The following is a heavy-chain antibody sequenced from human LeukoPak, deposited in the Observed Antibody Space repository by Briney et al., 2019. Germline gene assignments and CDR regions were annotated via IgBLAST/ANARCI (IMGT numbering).Heavy chain of an antibody. V-gene: IGHV3-23*01. J-gene: IGHJ5*02. Sequence: GGSLTLSCTASGFTFKLYAMTWVRQAPGKGLEWVSGIGGSGDGTHYTHSVKGRFTISRDNSKNTLYLQMNSLRAEDTAVYYCAKDRGPYVGIDNNWFDPWGQGTLVLVSS. CDR3: AKDRGPYVGIDNNWFDP. D-gene: IGHD3-10*02. CDR1: GFTFKLYA. CDR2: IGGSGDGT.